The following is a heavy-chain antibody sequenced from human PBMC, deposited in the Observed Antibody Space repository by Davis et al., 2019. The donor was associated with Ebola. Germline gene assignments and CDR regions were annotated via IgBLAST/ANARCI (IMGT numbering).Heavy chain of an antibody. V-gene: IGHV1-46*01. Sequence: ASVKVSCKASGYTFTSYYMHWVRQAPGQGLEWMGIINPSGGSTSYAQKLQGRVTMTTDTSTSTAYMELRSLRSDDTAVYYCARGGGDYWGQGTLVTVSS. CDR2: INPSGGST. CDR1: GYTFTSYY. J-gene: IGHJ4*02. CDR3: ARGGGDY. D-gene: IGHD3-16*01.